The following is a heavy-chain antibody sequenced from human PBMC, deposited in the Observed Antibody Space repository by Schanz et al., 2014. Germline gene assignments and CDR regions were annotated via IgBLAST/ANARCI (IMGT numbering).Heavy chain of an antibody. V-gene: IGHV4-59*08. Sequence: QVQLQESGPGLVKPSETLSLTCTVSGVSIGGYYWSWIRQPPGKGLEWIGYIFFSGSTTYNPSFNSGVTISVDMSKTHFALTLSSVPAADTAVYYCARLGVGDKAYYYYGTDVWGQGTTVLVSS. CDR3: ARLGVGDKAYYYYGTDV. CDR2: IFFSGST. CDR1: GVSIGGYY. D-gene: IGHD1-26*01. J-gene: IGHJ6*02.